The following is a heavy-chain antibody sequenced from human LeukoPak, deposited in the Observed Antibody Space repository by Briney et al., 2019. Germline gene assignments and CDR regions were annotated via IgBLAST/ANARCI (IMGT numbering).Heavy chain of an antibody. Sequence: GGSLRLSCVASGFDIRHYYMSWVRQAPGKGLEWVANIKQDGSEKYYVDSVKGRFTISRDNAKNSVYLQMNSLRDEDTAVYYCVRDYCSGVTFYDGYWGQGTLVTVSS. CDR1: GFDIRHYY. V-gene: IGHV3-7*04. J-gene: IGHJ4*02. CDR3: VRDYCSGVTFYDGY. D-gene: IGHD2-15*01. CDR2: IKQDGSEK.